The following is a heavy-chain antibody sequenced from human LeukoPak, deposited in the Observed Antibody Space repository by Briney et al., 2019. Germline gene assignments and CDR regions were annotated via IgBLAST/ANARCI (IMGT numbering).Heavy chain of an antibody. Sequence: GGSLRLSCAASGFTFSSYAMSWVRQAPGKGLKWVSAISGSGGSTYYADSVKGRFTISRDNSKNTLYLQMNSLRAEDAAVYYCAKSGYSWDYYFDYWGQGTLVTVSS. CDR1: GFTFSSYA. CDR3: AKSGYSWDYYFDY. J-gene: IGHJ4*02. V-gene: IGHV3-23*01. D-gene: IGHD5-18*01. CDR2: ISGSGGST.